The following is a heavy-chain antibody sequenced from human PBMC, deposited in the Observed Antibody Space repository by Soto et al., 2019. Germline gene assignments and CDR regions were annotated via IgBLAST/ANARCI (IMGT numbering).Heavy chain of an antibody. Sequence: QVQLQESGPGLVKPSETLSLTCTVSGGSMTGYFWTWIRQSAGKGLEWIGHVYNSGNTDYNPSLASRITMAVDTSKREFSLKVKSVPAADTAVYYCARTHWVSGTEYWGHGTLVTVSS. D-gene: IGHD7-27*01. J-gene: IGHJ4*01. V-gene: IGHV4-4*07. CDR2: VYNSGNT. CDR3: ARTHWVSGTEY. CDR1: GGSMTGYF.